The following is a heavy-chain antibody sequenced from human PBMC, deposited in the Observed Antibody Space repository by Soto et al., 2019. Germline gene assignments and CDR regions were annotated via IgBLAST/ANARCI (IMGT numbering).Heavy chain of an antibody. D-gene: IGHD6-19*01. CDR1: GGSISSYY. Sequence: QVQLQESGPGLVKPSETLSLTCTVSGGSISSYYWSWIRQPPGKGLEWIGYIYYSGSTNYNTTLKRXXTXSXDTSQNKFSLKLSSVTAADTAVYYCAPYSSGWYFSYWGQGTLVTVSS. CDR3: APYSSGWYFSY. V-gene: IGHV4-59*01. J-gene: IGHJ4*02. CDR2: IYYSGST.